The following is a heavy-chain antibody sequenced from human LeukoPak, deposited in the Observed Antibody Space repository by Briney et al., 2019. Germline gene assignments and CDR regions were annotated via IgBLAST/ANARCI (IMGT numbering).Heavy chain of an antibody. V-gene: IGHV4-59*08. CDR3: ARHGPRRDGYNYDY. D-gene: IGHD5-24*01. CDR1: GASIRSYY. J-gene: IGHJ4*02. Sequence: TPSETLSLICTVSGASIRSYYWSWIRQPPGKGLECIGYIYYTGSTNYNYNPSLKSRVTISVDTSKNQFSLKLSSVTAADTAVYYCARHGPRRDGYNYDYWGPGTLVTVSS. CDR2: IYYTGSTNY.